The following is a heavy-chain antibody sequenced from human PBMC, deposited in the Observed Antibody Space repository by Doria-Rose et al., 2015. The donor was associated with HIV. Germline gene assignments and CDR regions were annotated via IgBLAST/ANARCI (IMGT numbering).Heavy chain of an antibody. J-gene: IGHJ4*02. CDR3: ARIKSSRWYHKYYFDF. CDR1: GVSLSSPGMG. CDR2: IFSDDER. Sequence: QVTLKESGPVLVKPTETLTLTCTVSGVSLSSPGMGVSWIRQPPGKALEWLANIFSDDERSYKASLKGRLTISRGTCKSQVVLTMTDMDPVDTATYYCARIKSSRWYHKYYFDFWGQGTLVIVSA. V-gene: IGHV2-26*01. D-gene: IGHD6-13*01.